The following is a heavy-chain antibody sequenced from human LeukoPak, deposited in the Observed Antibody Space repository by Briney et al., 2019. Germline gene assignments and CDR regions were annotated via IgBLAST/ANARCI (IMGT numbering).Heavy chain of an antibody. J-gene: IGHJ4*02. D-gene: IGHD6-19*01. V-gene: IGHV1-24*01. Sequence: GASVKVSCKVSGYTLTELSMHWVRQAPGKGLEWMGGFDPEDGETIYAQKFQGKVTMTEDTSTDTAYMELSSLRSEDTAVYYCATDFGSGWYVGYWGQGTLVTVSS. CDR2: FDPEDGET. CDR1: GYTLTELS. CDR3: ATDFGSGWYVGY.